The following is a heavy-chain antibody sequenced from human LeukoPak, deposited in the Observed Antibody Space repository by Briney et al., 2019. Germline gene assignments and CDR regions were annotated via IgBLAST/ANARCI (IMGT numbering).Heavy chain of an antibody. Sequence: GGSLRLSCAPSGFTFDDYGMSWVRQAPGKRLEWVSGIYWNGGSTGYADSVKGRFTISRDNAKNSLYLQMNSLRAEDTALYYCAGYSSGYYLDGWGQGTLVTVSS. CDR1: GFTFDDYG. CDR2: IYWNGGST. D-gene: IGHD3-22*01. V-gene: IGHV3-20*04. J-gene: IGHJ4*02. CDR3: AGYSSGYYLDG.